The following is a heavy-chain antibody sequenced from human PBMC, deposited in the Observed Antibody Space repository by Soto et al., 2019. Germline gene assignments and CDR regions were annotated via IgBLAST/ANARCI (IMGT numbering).Heavy chain of an antibody. CDR2: ISAYNGNT. Sequence: ASVKVSCKASGYTFTSYGISWVRQAPGQGLEWMGWISAYNGNTNYAQKLQGRVTMTTDTSTSTAYMELRSLRSDDTAVYYCAITLWCSSGLDVFSICGQGSMVTVSS. CDR1: GYTFTSYG. D-gene: IGHD6-19*01. CDR3: AITLWCSSGLDVFSI. V-gene: IGHV1-18*01. J-gene: IGHJ3*02.